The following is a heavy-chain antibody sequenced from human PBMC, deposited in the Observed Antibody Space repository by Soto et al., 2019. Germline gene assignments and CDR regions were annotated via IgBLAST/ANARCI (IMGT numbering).Heavy chain of an antibody. J-gene: IGHJ6*04. Sequence: GGSLRLSCVTSGFTFHEYEMNWIRQAPGKGLEWVAYITGRCRTIHYADSVKGRFTISRDNAKKTLYLQMDRLRPEDTSLSYCVIGRGWGFDYCRYKFWGRGTQVTVSS. CDR1: GFTFHEYE. D-gene: IGHD1-26*01. CDR2: ITGRCRTI. CDR3: VIGRGWGFDYCRYKF. V-gene: IGHV3-11*04.